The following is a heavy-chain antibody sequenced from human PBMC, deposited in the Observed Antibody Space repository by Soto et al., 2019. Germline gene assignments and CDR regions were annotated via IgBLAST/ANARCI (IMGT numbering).Heavy chain of an antibody. CDR2: IHYTGST. Sequence: QVQLQESGPGLVKPSETLSLTCSVSGGSIINHYWSWIRQPPGKGLEWIGYIHYTGSTDYNPSLKSPLAIPVDTSQNQVALKLSSVTAADTDVYYCARGGGSLDYWGQGTLVTVSS. V-gene: IGHV4-59*11. D-gene: IGHD3-16*01. CDR3: ARGGGSLDY. CDR1: GGSIINHY. J-gene: IGHJ4*02.